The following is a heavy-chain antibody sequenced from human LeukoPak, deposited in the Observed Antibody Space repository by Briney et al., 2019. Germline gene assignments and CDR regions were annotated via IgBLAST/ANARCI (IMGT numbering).Heavy chain of an antibody. CDR3: AKDWTVTKPFDL. D-gene: IGHD3/OR15-3a*01. J-gene: IGHJ2*01. V-gene: IGHV3-23*01. Sequence: GGSLRLSCAASGFTLSSYAMSGVRQAPGKGLEWVSSISGSGANTYYADSAKGRFTISRDNSKNTLYLQMNSLRADDTAVYYCAKDWTVTKPFDLWGRGTLVTVSS. CDR2: ISGSGANT. CDR1: GFTLSSYA.